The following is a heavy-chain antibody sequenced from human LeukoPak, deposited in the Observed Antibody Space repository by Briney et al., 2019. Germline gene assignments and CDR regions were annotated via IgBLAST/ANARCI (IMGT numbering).Heavy chain of an antibody. Sequence: GGSLRLSCAASGFTFSSYEMNWVRRAPGKGLEWVSYISSSGSTIYYADSVKGRFTISRDNAKNSLYLQINSLRAEDTAVYYCAHVKARSGSTFDIWGQGTMVTVSS. CDR3: AHVKARSGSTFDI. CDR2: ISSSGSTI. J-gene: IGHJ3*02. V-gene: IGHV3-48*03. CDR1: GFTFSSYE. D-gene: IGHD3-10*01.